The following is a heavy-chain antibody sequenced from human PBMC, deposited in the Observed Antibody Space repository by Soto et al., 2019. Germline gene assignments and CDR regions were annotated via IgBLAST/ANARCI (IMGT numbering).Heavy chain of an antibody. Sequence: GASVKVSCKASGYTFISYALHWVRQAPGQRLEWIGRINAGNGDTNYSQKFQGRVTITADKSTSTAYMELSSLRSEDTAVYYCARREGYDILTGYNYWGQGTLVTVSS. V-gene: IGHV1-3*01. J-gene: IGHJ4*02. D-gene: IGHD3-9*01. CDR1: GYTFISYA. CDR3: ARREGYDILTGYNY. CDR2: INAGNGDT.